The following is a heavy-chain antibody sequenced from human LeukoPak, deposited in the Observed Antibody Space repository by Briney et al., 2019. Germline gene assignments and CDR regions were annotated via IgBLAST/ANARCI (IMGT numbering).Heavy chain of an antibody. Sequence: GGSLRLSCAASGVIISSYAMSWVRQAPGKGLEWVSAINGRGDNTYYADFVKGRFTISRDNSKSTVYLQMNSLRTEDTAVYYCLRPYYFDYWGQGTLVTVSS. V-gene: IGHV3-23*01. CDR1: GVIISSYA. CDR3: LRPYYFDY. J-gene: IGHJ4*02. D-gene: IGHD3-16*01. CDR2: INGRGDNT.